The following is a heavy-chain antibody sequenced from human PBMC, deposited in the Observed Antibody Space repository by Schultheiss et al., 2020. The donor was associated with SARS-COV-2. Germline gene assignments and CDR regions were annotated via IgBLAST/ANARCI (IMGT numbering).Heavy chain of an antibody. CDR2: INHSGST. CDR1: GGSISSYY. J-gene: IGHJ4*02. D-gene: IGHD5-24*01. CDR3: ARERHGYNYGGLDY. V-gene: IGHV4-59*01. Sequence: SETLSLTCTVSGGSISSYYWSWIRQPPGKGLEWIGEINHSGSTNYNPSLKSRVTISVDTSKNQFSLKLSSVTAADTAVYYCARERHGYNYGGLDYWGQGTLVTVSS.